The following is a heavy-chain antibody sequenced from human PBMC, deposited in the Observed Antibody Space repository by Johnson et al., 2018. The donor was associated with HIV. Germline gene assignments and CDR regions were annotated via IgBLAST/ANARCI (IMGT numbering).Heavy chain of an antibody. CDR3: AKVAGATAAGGVALDI. V-gene: IGHV3-33*06. Sequence: QVQLVESGGGVVQPARSLRLSCAASGFTFSNYGMHWVRQAPGKGLEWVAVTWFDGSNKYYSDSVKGRFTISRDNSKSTLYLQMNSLRAEDTAVYYCAKVAGATAAGGVALDIWGPGTMVIVSS. CDR1: GFTFSNYG. J-gene: IGHJ3*02. D-gene: IGHD6-13*01. CDR2: TWFDGSNK.